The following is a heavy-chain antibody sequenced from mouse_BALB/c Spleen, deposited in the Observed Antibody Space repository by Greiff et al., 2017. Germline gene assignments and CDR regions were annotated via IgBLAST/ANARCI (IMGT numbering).Heavy chain of an antibody. J-gene: IGHJ3*01. CDR2: ISYDGSN. CDR3: ARGDAYGYDRAWFAY. V-gene: IGHV3-6*02. D-gene: IGHD2-2*01. Sequence: DVQLQESGPGLVKPSQSLSLTCSVTGYSITSGYYWYWIRQLPGNKLEWMGYISYDGSNNYNPSLKNRISITRDTSKNQFFLKLNSVTTEDTATYYCARGDAYGYDRAWFAYWGQGTLVTVSA. CDR1: GYSITSGYY.